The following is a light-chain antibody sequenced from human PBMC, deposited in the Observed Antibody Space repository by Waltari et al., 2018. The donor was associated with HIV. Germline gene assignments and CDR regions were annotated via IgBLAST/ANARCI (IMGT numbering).Light chain of an antibody. V-gene: IGKV4-1*01. CDR1: QSVLYRPDNENY. J-gene: IGKJ4*01. CDR3: QQYYGIPT. Sequence: DIVMNQSPESLAVSVGERATINCKSIQSVLYRPDNENYLCWHQKKPGQPPKLLIYWASTRESGVPDLFSGSGSETDFTLTISILQAEDVAVYYFQQYYGIPTFGAGTKVEIK. CDR2: WAS.